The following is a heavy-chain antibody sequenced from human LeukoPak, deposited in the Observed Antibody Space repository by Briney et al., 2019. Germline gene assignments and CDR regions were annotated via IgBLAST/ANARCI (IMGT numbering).Heavy chain of an antibody. J-gene: IGHJ4*02. Sequence: GGSLRLSCAAFGFTVRSDDMNWVRQAPGKGLEWISYIDSDTYGNTIYYPHTVKGRFTISRDNAKNSLYLQMDSLRDEDTAVYYCARDRDYAFDYWGQGTLVTVSS. CDR1: GFTVRSDD. D-gene: IGHD4-17*01. CDR3: ARDRDYAFDY. V-gene: IGHV3-48*02. CDR2: IDSDTYGNTI.